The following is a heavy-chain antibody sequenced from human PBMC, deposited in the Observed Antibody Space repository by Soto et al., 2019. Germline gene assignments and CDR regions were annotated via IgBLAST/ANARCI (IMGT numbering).Heavy chain of an antibody. D-gene: IGHD6-13*01. CDR2: IWYDGSNK. J-gene: IGHJ4*02. Sequence: QSGGSLRLSCAASGFTFSSYGMHWVRQAPGKGLEWVAVIWYDGSNKYYADSVKGRFTISRDNSKNTLYLQMNSLRAEDTAVYYCARVLRPQQQLVEYYFDYWGQGTLVTVSS. CDR1: GFTFSSYG. CDR3: ARVLRPQQQLVEYYFDY. V-gene: IGHV3-33*01.